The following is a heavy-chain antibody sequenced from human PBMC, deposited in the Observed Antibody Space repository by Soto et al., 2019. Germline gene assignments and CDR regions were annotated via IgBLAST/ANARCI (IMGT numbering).Heavy chain of an antibody. V-gene: IGHV4-59*01. J-gene: IGHJ5*02. CDR3: ASDSGSASNYYNYFDH. CDR1: GGSISSWY. CDR2: IYYSWFT. Sequence: PSDTLFFGCTVSGGSISSWYWGGIREPPGKGLEWFGYIYYSWFTVYSPSLKSRVTISVDTSKNHFSLKLSSVTAADTAGYYCASDSGSASNYYNYFDHCGPGKLV. D-gene: IGHD3-10*01.